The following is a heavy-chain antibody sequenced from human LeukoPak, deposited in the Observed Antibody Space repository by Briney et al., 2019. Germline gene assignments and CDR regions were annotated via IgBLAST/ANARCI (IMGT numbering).Heavy chain of an antibody. CDR2: IYPGDSDT. CDR3: ARLDYYESGTYYNWFDP. Sequence: GESLKISCKASGYIFTNYWIGWGRQVPGRGLEWRGMIYPGDSDTRYSPPCQGQVTISAAKSISTAYLQSSSLRASDNAIYYCARLDYYESGTYYNWFDPWGQGTLVVVSS. D-gene: IGHD3-22*01. J-gene: IGHJ5*02. CDR1: GYIFTNYW. V-gene: IGHV5-51*01.